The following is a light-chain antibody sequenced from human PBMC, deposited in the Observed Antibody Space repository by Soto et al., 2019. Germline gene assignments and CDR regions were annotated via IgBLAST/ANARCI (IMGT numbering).Light chain of an antibody. J-gene: IGKJ1*01. CDR3: HQYAASPRT. Sequence: EIVLTQSPGTLSLSPRERATLSCRAIQSIGNNYLAWYQHKPGQAPRILIYGASNRAPGIPDRFSGRGSGTDFTLTIRRREPEDVAIYYCHQYAASPRTFGQGTQVEVK. CDR1: QSIGNNY. V-gene: IGKV3-20*01. CDR2: GAS.